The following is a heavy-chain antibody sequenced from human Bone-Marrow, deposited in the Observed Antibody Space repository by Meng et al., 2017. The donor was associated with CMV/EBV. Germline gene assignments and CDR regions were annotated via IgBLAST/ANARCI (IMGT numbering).Heavy chain of an antibody. CDR1: GFTFSSYS. CDR2: ISSSSSYI. J-gene: IGHJ6*02. D-gene: IGHD3-3*01. CDR3: ARDHREGGSITIFGVVIISYYGMDV. V-gene: IGHV3-21*01. Sequence: GESLKISCAASGFTFSSYSMNWVRQAPGKGLEWVSSISSSSSYIYYADSVKGRFTISRDNAKNSLYLQMNSLRAEDTAVYYCARDHREGGSITIFGVVIISYYGMDVWGQRTTVTVSS.